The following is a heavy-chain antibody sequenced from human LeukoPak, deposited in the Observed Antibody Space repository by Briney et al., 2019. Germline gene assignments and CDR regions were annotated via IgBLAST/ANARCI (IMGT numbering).Heavy chain of an antibody. CDR1: GGSISSYY. CDR3: ARHSLRYCSGGSCLQVATKFDY. V-gene: IGHV4-59*08. D-gene: IGHD2-15*01. J-gene: IGHJ4*02. Sequence: PSETLSLTCTVSGGSISSYYWSWIRRPPGKGPEWIGYIYYSGSTNYNPSLKSRVTISVDTSKNQFSLKLSSVTAADTAVYYCARHSLRYCSGGSCLQVATKFDYWGQGTLVTVSS. CDR2: IYYSGST.